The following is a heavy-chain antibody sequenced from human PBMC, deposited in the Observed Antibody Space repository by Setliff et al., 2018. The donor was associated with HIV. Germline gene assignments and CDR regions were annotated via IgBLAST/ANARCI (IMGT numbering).Heavy chain of an antibody. Sequence: GESLKISCKTSGYDFTTNWVGWVRQMPGKGLEWMGIIRPADSDTRVNPSFQGHVTISADKSISTTYLQWSSLRASDTALYYCARVFSAGWFDSWGQGTLVTVSS. CDR2: IRPADSDT. CDR1: GYDFTTNW. D-gene: IGHD6-13*01. CDR3: ARVFSAGWFDS. V-gene: IGHV5-51*01. J-gene: IGHJ5*01.